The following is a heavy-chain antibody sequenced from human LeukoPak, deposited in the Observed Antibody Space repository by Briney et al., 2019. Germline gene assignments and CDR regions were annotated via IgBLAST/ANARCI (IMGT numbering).Heavy chain of an antibody. CDR3: AKESLLLRGPLLIYYFDF. V-gene: IGHV3-23*01. D-gene: IGHD3-10*01. CDR1: GFTFSNYD. Sequence: PGGSLRLSCAASGFTFSNYDRNWVRQAPGRGLEWVSSVSDGDPTTYYTDSVKGRITIARANSKNTLYLQMNSLRAEDTAIYYCAKESLLLRGPLLIYYFDFWGQGTLVTVSS. CDR2: VSDGDPTT. J-gene: IGHJ4*02.